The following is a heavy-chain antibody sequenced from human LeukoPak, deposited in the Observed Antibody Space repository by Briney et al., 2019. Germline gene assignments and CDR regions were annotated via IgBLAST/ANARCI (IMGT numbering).Heavy chain of an antibody. D-gene: IGHD3-10*01. CDR1: GGSISSSSYY. V-gene: IGHV4-39*01. CDR3: ARPRGVRGPRTNWFDP. Sequence: SETLSLTCTVSGGSISSSSYYWGWIRQPPGKGLEWIGSIYHSGSTYYNPSLKSRVTISVDTSKNQFSLKLSSVTAADTAVYYCARPRGVRGPRTNWFDPWGQGTLVTVSS. J-gene: IGHJ5*02. CDR2: IYHSGST.